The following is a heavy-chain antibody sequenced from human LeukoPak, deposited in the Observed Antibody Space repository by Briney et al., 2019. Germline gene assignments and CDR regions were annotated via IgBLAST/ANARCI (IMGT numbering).Heavy chain of an antibody. D-gene: IGHD3-22*01. CDR3: AKGPATMIVVVITDWYFDL. V-gene: IGHV3-23*01. J-gene: IGHJ2*01. Sequence: GGSLRLSCAASGFTFSSYAMSWVRQAPGKGLEWVSAISGSGGSTYYADSVKGRFTISRDNSKNTLYLQMNSLRAEDTAVYYCAKGPATMIVVVITDWYFDLWGRGTLVTVSS. CDR1: GFTFSSYA. CDR2: ISGSGGST.